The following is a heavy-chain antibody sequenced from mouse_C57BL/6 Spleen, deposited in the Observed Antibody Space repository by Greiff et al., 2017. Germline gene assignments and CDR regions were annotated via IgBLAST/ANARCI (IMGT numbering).Heavy chain of an antibody. CDR1: GYTFTSYW. J-gene: IGHJ1*03. CDR2: IDPSDSYT. D-gene: IGHD1-1*01. Sequence: QVQLQQPGAELVMPGASVKLSCKASGYTFTSYWMHWVKQRPGQGLEWIGEIDPSDSYTNYNQKLKGKSTLTVDKSSSTAYMQLSSLTSEDSAVYYCARRDYYGSRYWYFDVWGTGTTVTVSS. CDR3: ARRDYYGSRYWYFDV. V-gene: IGHV1-69*01.